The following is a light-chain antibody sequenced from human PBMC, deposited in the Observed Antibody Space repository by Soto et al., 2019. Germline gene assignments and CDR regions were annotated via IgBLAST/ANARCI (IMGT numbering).Light chain of an antibody. CDR1: QSVSTY. Sequence: EIVLTQSPATLSLSPGERATLSCRASQSVSTYLVWYQQKPGQATRLLIHDVFNRATGIPARFSGSGSGTDFTLTISSLEPEDFAVYYCHQRRDWPRTFGQGTKVEI. V-gene: IGKV3-11*01. CDR3: HQRRDWPRT. CDR2: DVF. J-gene: IGKJ1*01.